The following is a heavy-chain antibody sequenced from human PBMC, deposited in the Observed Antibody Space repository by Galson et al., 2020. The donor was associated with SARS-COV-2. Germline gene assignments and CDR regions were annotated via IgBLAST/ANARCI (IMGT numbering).Heavy chain of an antibody. CDR2: ISGYNGNT. V-gene: IGHV1-18*01. D-gene: IGHD6-19*01. J-gene: IGHJ4*02. CDR1: GYTFANYG. CDR3: VRHSGSFYGVCDY. Sequence: ASVQVSCKTSGYTFANYGISWARQAPGQGPEWMGWISGYNGNTRYAQNFEGRITMTTDTLTNTVYMNLRTLKSDDTAGYYCVRHSGSFYGVCDYWGQGTLVTVSS.